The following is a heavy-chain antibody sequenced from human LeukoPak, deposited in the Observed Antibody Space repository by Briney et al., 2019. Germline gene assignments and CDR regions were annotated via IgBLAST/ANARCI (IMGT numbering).Heavy chain of an antibody. D-gene: IGHD6-6*01. CDR2: INSDGSST. Sequence: GRSLRLSCAASGFTFSNYWMHWVRQAPGKGLVWVSRINSDGSSTSYADSVKGRFTISRDNAKNTLYLQMNSLRAEDTAVYYCVTRMSSSSPLDYWGQGTLVTVSS. V-gene: IGHV3-74*01. CDR1: GFTFSNYW. J-gene: IGHJ4*02. CDR3: VTRMSSSSPLDY.